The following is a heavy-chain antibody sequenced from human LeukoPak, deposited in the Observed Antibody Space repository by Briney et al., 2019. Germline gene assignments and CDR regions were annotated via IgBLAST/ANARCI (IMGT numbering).Heavy chain of an antibody. V-gene: IGHV1-18*01. J-gene: IGHJ1*01. CDR3: ARDRSSSWYVPEYFQH. Sequence: GASVKVSCTASGYTFTSYGISWVRQAPGQGLEWMGWISAYNGNTNYAQKLQGRVTMTTDTSTSTAYMELRSLRSDDTAVYYCARDRSSSWYVPEYFQHWGQGTLVTVSS. D-gene: IGHD6-13*01. CDR2: ISAYNGNT. CDR1: GYTFTSYG.